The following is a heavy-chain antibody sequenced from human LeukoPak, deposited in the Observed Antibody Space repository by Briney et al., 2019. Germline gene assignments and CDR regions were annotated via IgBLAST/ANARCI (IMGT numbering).Heavy chain of an antibody. Sequence: ASVKVSCKASGYTFTSYATHWVRQAPGQRLEWMGWINAGNGNTKYSQKFQGRVTITRDTSASTAYMELSSLRSEDTAVYYCARASAPPHYYDSSGYYPFGYWGQGTLVTVSS. V-gene: IGHV1-3*01. CDR3: ARASAPPHYYDSSGYYPFGY. CDR1: GYTFTSYA. D-gene: IGHD3-22*01. J-gene: IGHJ4*02. CDR2: INAGNGNT.